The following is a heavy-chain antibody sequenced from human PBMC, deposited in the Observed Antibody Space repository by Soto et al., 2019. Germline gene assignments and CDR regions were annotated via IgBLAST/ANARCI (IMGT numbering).Heavy chain of an antibody. V-gene: IGHV1-69*14. CDR2: IIPIFGTA. CDR3: ARQEYQLITLAVRAVYFQQ. J-gene: IGHJ1*01. CDR1: GGTFSSYA. D-gene: IGHD2-2*01. Sequence: QVQLVQSGAEVKKPGSSVKVSCKASGGTFSSYAISWVRQAPGQGLEWMGGIIPIFGTANYAQKFQGRVTIIAEKSTSTANMRRSSLISEDTAVYYRARQEYQLITLAVRAVYFQQWCQGTLVTVSS.